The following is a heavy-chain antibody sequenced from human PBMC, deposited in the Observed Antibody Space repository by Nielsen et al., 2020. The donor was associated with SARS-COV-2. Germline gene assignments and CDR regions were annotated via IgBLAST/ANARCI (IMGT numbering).Heavy chain of an antibody. CDR2: IFYTGTT. CDR3: ARGDLVVVPSPLLGLGPIFYSFYLDV. D-gene: IGHD2-2*02. J-gene: IGHJ6*03. CDR1: GGSITNRGSY. Sequence: SETLSLTCTVSGGSITNRGSYWGWIRQPPGKGLEWIGSIFYTGTTYFNPALKSRVTISVDTSKNQFSLRLTSVSAADTADYFCARGDLVVVPSPLLGLGPIFYSFYLDVWGKGTTVIVSS. V-gene: IGHV4-39*07.